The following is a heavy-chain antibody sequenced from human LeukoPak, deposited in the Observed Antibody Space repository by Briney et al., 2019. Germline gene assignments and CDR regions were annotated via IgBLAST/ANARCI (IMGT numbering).Heavy chain of an antibody. CDR1: GGSMSSYY. Sequence: SETLSLTCTVSGGSMSSYYWSWIRQPPGKGLEWIGYIYYSGHTNYNPSLKSRVTISVDTSKNQFSLKLSSVTAADTAVYYCARVFKGTEDIWGQGTLVTVSS. D-gene: IGHD2-15*01. J-gene: IGHJ4*02. V-gene: IGHV4-59*12. CDR2: IYYSGHT. CDR3: ARVFKGTEDI.